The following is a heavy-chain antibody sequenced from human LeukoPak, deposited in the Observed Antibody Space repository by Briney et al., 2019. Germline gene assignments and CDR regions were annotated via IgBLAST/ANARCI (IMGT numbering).Heavy chain of an antibody. V-gene: IGHV1-46*01. J-gene: IGHJ4*02. Sequence: ASVKVSCKASGYTFTSYYMHWVRQAPGQGLEWMGIINPSGGSTSYAQKFQGRVTMTRDTSTSTVNMELSSLRSEDTAVYYCARDWSRGYSYGYDSEANDYWGQGTLVTVSS. CDR1: GYTFTSYY. CDR2: INPSGGST. D-gene: IGHD5-18*01. CDR3: ARDWSRGYSYGYDSEANDY.